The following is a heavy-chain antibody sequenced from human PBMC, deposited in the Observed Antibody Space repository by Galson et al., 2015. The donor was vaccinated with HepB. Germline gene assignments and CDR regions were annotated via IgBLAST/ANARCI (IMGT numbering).Heavy chain of an antibody. CDR1: GYTFTSYA. CDR2: INAGNGNT. V-gene: IGHV1-3*01. D-gene: IGHD6-25*01. J-gene: IGHJ6*02. CDR3: ARVDQRGDYGMDV. Sequence: SVKVSCKASGYTFTSYAMHWVRQAPGQRLEWMGWINAGNGNTKYSQKFQGRVTITRDTSASTAYMELSSLRSGDTAVYYCARVDQRGDYGMDVWGQGTTVTVSS.